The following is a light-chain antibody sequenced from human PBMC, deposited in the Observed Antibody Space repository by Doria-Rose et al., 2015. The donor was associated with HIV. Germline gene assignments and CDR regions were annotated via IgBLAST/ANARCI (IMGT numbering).Light chain of an antibody. CDR2: DAS. CDR3: QQYGTSRGT. J-gene: IGKJ5*01. Sequence: EIVLTQSPGTLSLSPGERATLSCRASQRVTSRYLAWYQQKPGQAPRLLIYDASTSATGIPDRFSGSGSGADFTLTISRLEPEDVAVYYCQQYGTSRGTFGQGTRLEIK. V-gene: IGKV3-20*01. CDR1: QRVTSRY.